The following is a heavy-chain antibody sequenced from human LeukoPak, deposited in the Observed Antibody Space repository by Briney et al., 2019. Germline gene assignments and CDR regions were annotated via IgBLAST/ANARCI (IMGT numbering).Heavy chain of an antibody. Sequence: GGSLRLSCAASGFTVSSNYMSWVRQAPGKGLEWVSVIYSGGRTYYADAVKGRFTISRDNSKNTLYLQMNSLRAEDTAVYYCAKRIQSAMAMGYWGQGTLVTVSS. CDR2: IYSGGRT. CDR3: AKRIQSAMAMGY. V-gene: IGHV3-66*01. D-gene: IGHD5-18*01. CDR1: GFTVSSNY. J-gene: IGHJ4*02.